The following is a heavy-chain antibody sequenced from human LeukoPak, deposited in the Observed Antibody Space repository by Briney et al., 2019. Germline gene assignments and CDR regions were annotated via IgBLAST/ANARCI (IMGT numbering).Heavy chain of an antibody. CDR1: GFTFSSYA. D-gene: IGHD6-19*01. CDR2: ISSNGGST. Sequence: GRSLRLSCAASGFTFSSYAMHWVRQAPGKGLEYVSAISSNGGSTYYADSVKGRFTISRDNSKNTLYLQMSSLRAEDTAVYYCVKGSGYSSGWYRRDAFDIWGQGTMVTVSS. CDR3: VKGSGYSSGWYRRDAFDI. J-gene: IGHJ3*02. V-gene: IGHV3-64D*06.